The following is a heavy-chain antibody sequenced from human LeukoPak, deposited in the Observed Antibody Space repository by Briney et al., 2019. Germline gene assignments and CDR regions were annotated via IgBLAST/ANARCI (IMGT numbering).Heavy chain of an antibody. D-gene: IGHD6-19*01. CDR2: IYFSSTT. V-gene: IGHV4-59*01. CDR1: GGSLSRYY. Sequence: PWETLSLTCTVSGGSLSRYYWSWLRQPPEEGLEWIGCIYFSSTTNYNPSLKSRVTISIDTSKNQFYLKLNCVAAADTDVYYCARGAGWYGFWGQGTLVTVSS. J-gene: IGHJ4*02. CDR3: ARGAGWYGF.